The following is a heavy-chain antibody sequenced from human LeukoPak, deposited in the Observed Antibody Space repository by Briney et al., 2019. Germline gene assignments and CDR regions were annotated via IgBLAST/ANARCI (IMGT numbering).Heavy chain of an antibody. Sequence: GGSLRLSCAASGFTFSDYYMSWIRQAPGKGLEWVSYISSSGSTIYYADSVKGRFTISRDNAKNSLYLQMNSLRAEDTAVYYCAKDTVTTSGYFDPWGQGTLVTVSS. CDR1: GFTFSDYY. J-gene: IGHJ5*02. CDR2: ISSSGSTI. D-gene: IGHD4-17*01. CDR3: AKDTVTTSGYFDP. V-gene: IGHV3-11*01.